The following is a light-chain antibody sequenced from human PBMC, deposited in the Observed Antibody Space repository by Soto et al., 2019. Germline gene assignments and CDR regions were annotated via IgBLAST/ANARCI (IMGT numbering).Light chain of an antibody. V-gene: IGKV3-20*01. CDR1: QSVSSY. CDR3: QQYGSSGT. Sequence: DIVMTQSPATLSVAPGERATLSCRASQSVSSYLAWYQQKPGQAPRLLISDASDRATGIPDRFSGGGSGTDFTLTISRLEPEDFAVYYCQQYGSSGTFGQGTKVDIK. CDR2: DAS. J-gene: IGKJ1*01.